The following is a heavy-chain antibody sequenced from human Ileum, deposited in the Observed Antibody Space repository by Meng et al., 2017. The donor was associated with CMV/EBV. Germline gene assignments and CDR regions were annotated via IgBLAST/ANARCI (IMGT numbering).Heavy chain of an antibody. V-gene: IGHV6-1*01. D-gene: IGHD3-22*01. CDR3: TRAYYYDSSGYYDY. J-gene: IGHJ4*02. CDR2: TYYRSKWYN. CDR1: GDSVSSTSVT. Sequence: QVLLQQHGPGLVKPSPPPTLTCAIAGDSVSSTSVTWNWIRQSPSRGLEWLGRTYYRSKWYNDYAVSVKSRITINPDTSKNQFSLQLNSMTPEDTAVYYCTRAYYYDSSGYYDYWGQGTLVTVSS.